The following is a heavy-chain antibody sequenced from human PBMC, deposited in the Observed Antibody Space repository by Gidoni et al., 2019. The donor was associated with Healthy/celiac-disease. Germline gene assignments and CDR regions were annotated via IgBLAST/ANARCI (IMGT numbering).Heavy chain of an antibody. CDR3: AREFVYGDYVEAGFDY. V-gene: IGHV1-18*01. D-gene: IGHD4-17*01. Sequence: QAHLVQSGAAVKKPGSSVKVSCKPSGYTFISYGISRVRQAPGQGLEWMGWISAYNGNKNYAQKLQGRVNMTTDTSTSTAYMELRSLRSDETAVYYCAREFVYGDYVEAGFDYWGQGTLVTVSS. CDR2: ISAYNGNK. CDR1: GYTFISYG. J-gene: IGHJ4*02.